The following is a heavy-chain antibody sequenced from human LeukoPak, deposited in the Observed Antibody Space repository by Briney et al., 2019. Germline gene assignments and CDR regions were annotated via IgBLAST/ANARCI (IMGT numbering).Heavy chain of an antibody. V-gene: IGHV3-53*01. CDR3: ARRAGAYSHPYDY. J-gene: IGHJ4*02. D-gene: IGHD4/OR15-4a*01. CDR1: GFTVSSDS. Sequence: GGSLRLSCTVSGFTVSSDSMSWVRQAPGKGLEWASFIYSGGGTHYSDSVKGRFTISRDNSKNTLYLQMNSLRAEDTAVYYCARRAGAYSHPYDYWGQGTLVTVSS. CDR2: IYSGGGT.